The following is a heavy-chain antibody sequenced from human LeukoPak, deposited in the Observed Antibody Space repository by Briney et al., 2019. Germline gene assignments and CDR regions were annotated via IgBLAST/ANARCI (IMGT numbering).Heavy chain of an antibody. CDR2: IDWDDDK. J-gene: IGHJ4*02. CDR3: ARGGGATAVDY. V-gene: IGHV2-70*04. CDR1: GFSLSARGMR. Sequence: SGPALVKPTQTLTLTCTFSGFSLSARGMRVSWIRPPPGKALEWLARIDWDDDKFYNTSLKTSLTISKDTAKNQVVLTMTNMDPVDTATYYCARGGGATAVDYWGQGTLVTVSS. D-gene: IGHD1-26*01.